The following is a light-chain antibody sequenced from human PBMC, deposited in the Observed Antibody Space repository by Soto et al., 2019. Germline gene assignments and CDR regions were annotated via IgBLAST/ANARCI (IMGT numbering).Light chain of an antibody. CDR1: SSDIGGHKY. CDR3: SSFTSTSTVI. CDR2: EVI. V-gene: IGLV2-14*01. J-gene: IGLJ2*01. Sequence: QSALTQPASVSGSLGQSITISCTGTSSDIGGHKYVSWYQLHPGKVPKVLIFEVIKRPSGVSTRFSGSKSGNMASLTISGLRPEDEGDYYCSSFTSTSTVILGGGTKVIVL.